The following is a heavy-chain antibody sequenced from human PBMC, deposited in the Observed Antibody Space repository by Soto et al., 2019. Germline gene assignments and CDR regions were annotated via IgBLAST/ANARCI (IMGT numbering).Heavy chain of an antibody. CDR1: GFPFSNAW. J-gene: IGHJ4*02. V-gene: IGHV3-15*01. CDR3: AKDKDYGDPFDY. CDR2: IKSKTDGGTT. D-gene: IGHD4-17*01. Sequence: GGSLRLSCAASGFPFSNAWMSWVRQAPGKGLEWVGRIKSKTDGGTTDYAAPVKGRFTISRDDSKNTLYLQMNNLKTEDTAVYYCAKDKDYGDPFDYWGQGTLVTVSS.